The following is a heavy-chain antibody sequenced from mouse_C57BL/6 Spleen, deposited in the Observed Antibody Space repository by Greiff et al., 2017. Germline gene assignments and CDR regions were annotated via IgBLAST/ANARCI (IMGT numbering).Heavy chain of an antibody. J-gene: IGHJ1*03. V-gene: IGHV1-54*01. CDR2: INPGSGGT. Sequence: VQLQQSGAELVRPGTSVKVSCKASGYAFTNYLIEWVKQRPGQGLEWIGVINPGSGGTNYNEKFKGKATLTADKSSSTAYMQLRSLTSEDSAVYFCARGTTVGGDFDVWGTGTTVTVSS. D-gene: IGHD1-1*01. CDR1: GYAFTNYL. CDR3: ARGTTVGGDFDV.